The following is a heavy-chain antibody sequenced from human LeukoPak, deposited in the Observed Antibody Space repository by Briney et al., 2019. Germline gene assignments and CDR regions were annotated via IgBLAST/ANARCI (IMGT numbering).Heavy chain of an antibody. J-gene: IGHJ4*02. Sequence: ASVKVSCKASGFTFTGYYMHWVRQAPGQGLEWMGQINPNSGGTNYVQKFQGRVSMARDTSISTAYMELSSLTSDDTAVYYCARQGDYLDYWGQGTLVTVSS. CDR1: GFTFTGYY. V-gene: IGHV1-2*06. CDR3: ARQGDYLDY. CDR2: INPNSGGT.